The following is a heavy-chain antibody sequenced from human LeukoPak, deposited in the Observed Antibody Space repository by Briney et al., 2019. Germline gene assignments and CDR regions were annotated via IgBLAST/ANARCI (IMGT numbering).Heavy chain of an antibody. Sequence: SGGSLRLSCAASRFTFSSYSMNWVRQAPGKGLEWVSYISSSSGTIYYADSVKGRFTISRDNSKNTLYLQMNSLRAEDTAVYYCAKDIRVDYGDYGACGFDYWGQGTLVTVSS. CDR2: ISSSSGTI. CDR1: RFTFSSYS. V-gene: IGHV3-48*01. D-gene: IGHD4-17*01. J-gene: IGHJ4*02. CDR3: AKDIRVDYGDYGACGFDY.